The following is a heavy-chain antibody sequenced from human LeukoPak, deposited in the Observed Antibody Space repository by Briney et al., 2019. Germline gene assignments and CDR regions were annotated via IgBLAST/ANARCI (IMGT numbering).Heavy chain of an antibody. CDR3: ARAPGPSTEYVFDY. J-gene: IGHJ4*02. D-gene: IGHD4-17*01. Sequence: GRSLRLSCAASGFTFSNYAMHWVHQAPGKGLEWVAVISYDGSNKYYADSVKGRFTISRDNSKNTLYLQMNSLRAEDTAVYYCARAPGPSTEYVFDYWGQGTLVTVSS. CDR1: GFTFSNYA. V-gene: IGHV3-30*04. CDR2: ISYDGSNK.